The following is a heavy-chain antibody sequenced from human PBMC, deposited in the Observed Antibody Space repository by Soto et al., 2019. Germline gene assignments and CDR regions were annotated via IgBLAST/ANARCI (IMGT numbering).Heavy chain of an antibody. CDR2: IIPMFGTA. CDR1: GGSFGSYA. J-gene: IGHJ3*02. CDR3: ATGLSPTGFGVGIPPNDAFDN. D-gene: IGHD3-3*01. V-gene: IGHV1-69*01. Sequence: QVQLVQSGAEVKKPGSSVKVSCKASGGSFGSYAINWVRQAPGQGPEWMGGIIPMFGTANYAQEFQGRVTITADASTTTAYMELSTLRSEDTAVYYCATGLSPTGFGVGIPPNDAFDNWGQGTMVTVSS.